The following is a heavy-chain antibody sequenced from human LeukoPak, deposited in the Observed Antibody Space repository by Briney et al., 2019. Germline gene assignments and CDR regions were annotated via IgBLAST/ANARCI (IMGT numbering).Heavy chain of an antibody. CDR2: IYYSGST. V-gene: IGHV4-59*01. CDR3: ARDGIAVVGTYGMDV. Sequence: SETLSLTCTGSGGSISSYYWSWIRQPPGKGLEWIGYIYYSGSTNYNPSLKSRLIISVDTSKNQFSLKLNSVTAADTAVYYCARDGIAVVGTYGMDVWGQGTTVTVSS. J-gene: IGHJ6*02. CDR1: GGSISSYY. D-gene: IGHD6-19*01.